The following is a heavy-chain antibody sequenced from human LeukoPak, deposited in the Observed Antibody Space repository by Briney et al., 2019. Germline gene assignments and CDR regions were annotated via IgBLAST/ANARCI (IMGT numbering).Heavy chain of an antibody. CDR3: AAVAVTEQWLDGSPPGWYFDL. V-gene: IGHV3-21*01. Sequence: PGGSLRLSCAASGFTFSSYSMNWVRQAPGKGLEWVSSISSSSSYIYYADSVKGRFTISRDNAKNSLYLQMNSLRAEDTAVYYCAAVAVTEQWLDGSPPGWYFDLWGRGTLVTVSS. CDR2: ISSSSSYI. CDR1: GFTFSSYS. J-gene: IGHJ2*01. D-gene: IGHD6-19*01.